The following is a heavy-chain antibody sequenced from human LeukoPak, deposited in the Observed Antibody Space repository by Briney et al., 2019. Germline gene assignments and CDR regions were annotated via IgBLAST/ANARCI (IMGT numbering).Heavy chain of an antibody. J-gene: IGHJ2*01. CDR2: TFGDGST. CDR1: GFTVSGNY. Sequence: GGSLRLSCAASGFTVSGNYIIWVRQAPGKGLEWVSVTFGDGSTNYADSVKGKFAVSRDNSRNTFFLQMNSLGAEDTAVYYCASRGGSDRSWYFILWGRGTLVTVSS. D-gene: IGHD2-15*01. CDR3: ASRGGSDRSWYFIL. V-gene: IGHV3-66*01.